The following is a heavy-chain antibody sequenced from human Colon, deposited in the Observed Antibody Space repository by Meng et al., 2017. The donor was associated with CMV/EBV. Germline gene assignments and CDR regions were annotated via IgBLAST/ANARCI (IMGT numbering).Heavy chain of an antibody. Sequence: FISSVMHWVRQAPGQRLEWLGWINVVDGDTKYSQKFQGRVTITRDTSASTAFMELSSLRSEDTAVYYCARARYYDNSGYYYWYFDLWGRGALVTVSS. CDR2: INVVDGDT. J-gene: IGHJ2*01. CDR1: FISSV. D-gene: IGHD3-22*01. V-gene: IGHV1-3*01. CDR3: ARARYYDNSGYYYWYFDL.